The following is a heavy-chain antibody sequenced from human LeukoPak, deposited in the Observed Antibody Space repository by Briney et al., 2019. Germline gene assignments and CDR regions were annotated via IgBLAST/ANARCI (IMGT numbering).Heavy chain of an antibody. D-gene: IGHD3-22*01. CDR3: ARFYDSSAYYRNNWFDP. V-gene: IGHV1-2*02. J-gene: IGHJ5*02. Sequence: GASVNVSCKASGHTFTGYYMHWVRQAPGQGLEWMGWINPKNGGTNYAQKFQGRVTMTRDTSISTAYMELSRLRSDDTAMYYCARFYDSSAYYRNNWFDPWGQGTLVTVSS. CDR2: INPKNGGT. CDR1: GHTFTGYY.